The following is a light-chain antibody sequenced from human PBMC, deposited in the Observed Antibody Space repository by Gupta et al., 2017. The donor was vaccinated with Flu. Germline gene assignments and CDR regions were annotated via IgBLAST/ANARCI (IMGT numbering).Light chain of an antibody. J-gene: IGLJ2*01. CDR2: DVG. CDR1: NIGGYAF. Sequence: NIGGYAFVPCYQDNPGKVPVLVIFDVGRRLSGVSYRFSGSKSGTTATLTISALQAEDEADYYCASCDGTNTVFGEGTKVTVL. CDR3: ASCDGTNTV. V-gene: IGLV2-14*03.